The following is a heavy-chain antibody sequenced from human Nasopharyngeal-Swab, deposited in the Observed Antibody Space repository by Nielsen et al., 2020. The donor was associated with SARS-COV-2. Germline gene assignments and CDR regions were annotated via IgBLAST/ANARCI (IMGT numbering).Heavy chain of an antibody. J-gene: IGHJ4*02. CDR1: GASISNRNNY. Sequence: GSLRLSCVVSGASISNRNNYWGWIRQSPGKGLEWIGIVFSSGSTYNPSLKSRVTMSVDTSKNQFSLKLTSVTAADTAVYYCARDESGDYLGLPFDHWGRGTLVTVSS. CDR3: ARDESGDYLGLPFDH. V-gene: IGHV4-39*07. D-gene: IGHD4-17*01. CDR2: VFSSGST.